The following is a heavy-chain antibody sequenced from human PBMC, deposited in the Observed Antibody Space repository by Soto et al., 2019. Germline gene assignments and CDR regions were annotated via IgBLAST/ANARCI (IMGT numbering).Heavy chain of an antibody. Sequence: GGSLRLSCAASGFTFSSYWMHWVRQAPGRGLVWVSHINSDGSTTTYADSVEGRFTISRDNAKKTLYLQMSSLRAEDTAVYYCARSGYFDYWGQGTLVTVSS. V-gene: IGHV3-74*01. CDR2: INSDGSTT. D-gene: IGHD2-8*02. J-gene: IGHJ4*02. CDR3: ARSGYFDY. CDR1: GFTFSSYW.